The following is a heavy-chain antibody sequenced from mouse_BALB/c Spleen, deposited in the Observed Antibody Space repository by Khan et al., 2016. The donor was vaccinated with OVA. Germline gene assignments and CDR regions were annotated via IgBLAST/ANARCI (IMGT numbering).Heavy chain of an antibody. CDR2: IWSDGST. D-gene: IGHD2-10*01. CDR3: ARQPYYHYNIMDY. J-gene: IGHJ4*01. Sequence: VQLQESGPGLAAPSQSLSITCTISGFSLTNYGVHWIRQPPGKGLEWLVVIWSDGSTTYNSALQSRLTITKDNSQSQVLLKMNGLQTDDTAIYFCARQPYYHYNIMDYWGQGTSVTVSS. V-gene: IGHV2-6-1*01. CDR1: GFSLTNYG.